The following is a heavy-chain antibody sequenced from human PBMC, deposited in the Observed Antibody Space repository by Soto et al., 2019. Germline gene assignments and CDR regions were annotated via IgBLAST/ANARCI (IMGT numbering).Heavy chain of an antibody. V-gene: IGHV4-61*08. J-gene: IGHJ4*02. CDR3: ARAKYYYDSSGYYPWRFDY. CDR2: IYYSGST. D-gene: IGHD3-22*01. CDR1: GGSISSGGYY. Sequence: SETLSLTCTVSGGSISSGGYYWSWIRQHPGKGLEWIGYIYYSGSTNYNPSLKSRVTISVDTSKNQFSLKLSSVTAADTAVYYCARAKYYYDSSGYYPWRFDYWGQGTLVTVSS.